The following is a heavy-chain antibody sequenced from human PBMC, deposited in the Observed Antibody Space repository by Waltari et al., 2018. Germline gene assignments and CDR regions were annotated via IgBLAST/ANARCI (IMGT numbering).Heavy chain of an antibody. V-gene: IGHV3-53*02. CDR3: ELYYYDSSGYYRGGDAFDI. CDR2: SYSGGST. J-gene: IGHJ3*02. Sequence: EVQLVETGGGLIQPGGSLRLSCAASGFTVSSNYMSWVRQDPGKGLEWVSVSYSGGSTYYADSVKGRFTISRDNSKNTLYLQMNSLRAEDTAVYYCELYYYDSSGYYRGGDAFDIWGQGTMVTVSS. D-gene: IGHD3-22*01. CDR1: GFTVSSNY.